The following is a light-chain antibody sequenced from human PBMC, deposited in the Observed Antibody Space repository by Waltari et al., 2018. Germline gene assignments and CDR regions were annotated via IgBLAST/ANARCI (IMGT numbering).Light chain of an antibody. J-gene: IGKJ4*01. CDR2: GAS. V-gene: IGKV3-15*01. Sequence: EIVMTQSPGTLSVSPGEGATLSCRASQGVSSKVAWYQQRPGQAPRLLIFGASTRATGIPARLSGSESGTEFTLTISSLQSEDSGVYFCQQYTTRPLTFGGGTKVEI. CDR3: QQYTTRPLT. CDR1: QGVSSK.